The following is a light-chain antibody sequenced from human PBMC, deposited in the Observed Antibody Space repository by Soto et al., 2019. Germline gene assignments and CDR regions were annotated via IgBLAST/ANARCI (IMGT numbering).Light chain of an antibody. Sequence: VSGKTSQSVRTSLAWYQHKPGQAPRLVIYDASLRANGVPARLGGNASGTDFPLTIDSLAAEDFAAYYGQKRTVWPPIPFGQGTR. J-gene: IGKJ5*01. V-gene: IGKV3-11*01. CDR2: DAS. CDR3: QKRTVWPPIP. CDR1: QSVRTS.